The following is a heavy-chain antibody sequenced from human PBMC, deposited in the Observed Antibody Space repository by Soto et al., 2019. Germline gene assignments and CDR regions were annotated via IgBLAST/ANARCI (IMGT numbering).Heavy chain of an antibody. CDR1: GYTFTSYA. D-gene: IGHD1-26*01. J-gene: IGHJ4*02. V-gene: IGHV1-3*01. CDR2: INAGNGNT. CDR3: ARDPWELQYFYY. Sequence: QVQLVQSGAEVKKPGASVKVSCKASGYTFTSYAMHWVRQAPGQRLEWMGWINAGNGNTKYSQKFQGRVTITRDTSASTSYMELSSLRSEDTAVYYCARDPWELQYFYYWGQGTLVTVSS.